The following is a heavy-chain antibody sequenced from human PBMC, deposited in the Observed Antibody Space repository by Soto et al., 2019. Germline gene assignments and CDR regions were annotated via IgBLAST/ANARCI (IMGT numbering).Heavy chain of an antibody. V-gene: IGHV1-69*01. D-gene: IGHD6-6*01. J-gene: IGHJ6*02. CDR2: IIPIFGTA. Sequence: QVQLVQSGAEVKKPGSSVKVSCKASGGTFSSYAISWVRQATGQGLEWMGGIIPIFGTANYAQKFQGRVTITADESTSTAYMELSSLRSEYTAVYYCAISQQIVPSYYYYGMDVWGQGTTVTVSS. CDR1: GGTFSSYA. CDR3: AISQQIVPSYYYYGMDV.